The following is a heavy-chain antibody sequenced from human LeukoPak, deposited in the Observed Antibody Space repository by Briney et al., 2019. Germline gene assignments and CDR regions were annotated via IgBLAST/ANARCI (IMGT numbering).Heavy chain of an antibody. J-gene: IGHJ4*02. D-gene: IGHD3-22*01. Sequence: PGGSLRLSCAASGFTFSSYWMTWVRQAPGKGLEWVANIKQDGSEAYYADSVKGRFTISRDNSKNTLYLQMNSLRAEDTAVYYCAKKGYYDGSGYDHWGQGTLVTVSS. CDR3: AKKGYYDGSGYDH. V-gene: IGHV3-7*03. CDR1: GFTFSSYW. CDR2: IKQDGSEA.